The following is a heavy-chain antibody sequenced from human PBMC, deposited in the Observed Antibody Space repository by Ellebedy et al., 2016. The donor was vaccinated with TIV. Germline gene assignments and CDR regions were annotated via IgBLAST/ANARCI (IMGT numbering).Heavy chain of an antibody. V-gene: IGHV4-59*08. CDR1: GASIKNDY. CDR3: VRQWDHYDSSGYYRGVEEGKYGMDV. D-gene: IGHD3-22*01. CDR2: IYYSGST. Sequence: SETLSLTCSVSGASIKNDYWSWIRQSPGKGLEWIGYIYYSGSTNYNSSLKSRATTSVDTSKNQFILRLSSVTAADTAVYYCVRQWDHYDSSGYYRGVEEGKYGMDVWGQGTTVTVSS. J-gene: IGHJ6*02.